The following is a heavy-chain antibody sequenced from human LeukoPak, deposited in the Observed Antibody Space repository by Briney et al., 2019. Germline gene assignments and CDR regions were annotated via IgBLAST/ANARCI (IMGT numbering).Heavy chain of an antibody. D-gene: IGHD5-12*01. CDR3: ARGGYSGFDSPYVFDY. Sequence: SETLSLTCTVSGGSISSHYWSWVRQPPGKGLEWIGNTYYSGSTNYNPSLKSRLTISIDTSKNQFSLKLNSVTAADTAVYYCARGGYSGFDSPYVFDYWGQGTLVTVSS. V-gene: IGHV4-59*11. J-gene: IGHJ4*02. CDR2: TYYSGST. CDR1: GGSISSHY.